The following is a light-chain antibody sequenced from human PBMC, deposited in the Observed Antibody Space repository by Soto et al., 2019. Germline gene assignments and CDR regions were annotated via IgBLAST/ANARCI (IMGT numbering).Light chain of an antibody. J-gene: IGKJ1*01. CDR1: QSVSSRY. V-gene: IGKV3-20*01. CDR3: QQYGNSLWT. CDR2: GAS. Sequence: EIVLTQSPGTLSLSPGERATLSCRVSQSVSSRYLAWYQQKPGQAPRLLISGASTRATGIPDRFSGSGSGTDFTLTISRLEPEDFAVYYCQQYGNSLWTFGQGTKVEIK.